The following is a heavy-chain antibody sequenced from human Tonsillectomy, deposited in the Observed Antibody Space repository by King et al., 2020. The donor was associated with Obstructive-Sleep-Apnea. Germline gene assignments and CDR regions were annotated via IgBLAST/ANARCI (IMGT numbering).Heavy chain of an antibody. D-gene: IGHD1-26*01. CDR1: AFTFSSYA. Sequence: VQLVESGGGVVQPGRSLRLSCAASAFTFSSYAMHWVRQAPGKGLEWVAVISYDGSNKYYADSVKGRFTISRDNSKNTLYLQMNSLRAEDTGVYYCARDGEWELLAWPNSLDYWGQGTLVTVSS. V-gene: IGHV3-30*04. J-gene: IGHJ4*02. CDR3: ARDGEWELLAWPNSLDY. CDR2: ISYDGSNK.